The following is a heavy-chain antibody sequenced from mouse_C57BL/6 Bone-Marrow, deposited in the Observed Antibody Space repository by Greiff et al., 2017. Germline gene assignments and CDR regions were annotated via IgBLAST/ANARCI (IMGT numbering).Heavy chain of an antibody. CDR1: GYTFTNHI. Sequence: VQLQQSGAELASPGASVTLSCKASGYTFTNHIMNWVKKRPGQGLEWIGRIYPGSGGTNYNEKFKGKATLTADKSSSTAYMQLSSLTSEDSSVYVCARSGSTMVMDYWGQGTSVTVSS. V-gene: IGHV1-54*01. CDR3: ARSGSTMVMDY. J-gene: IGHJ4*01. D-gene: IGHD2-1*01. CDR2: IYPGSGGT.